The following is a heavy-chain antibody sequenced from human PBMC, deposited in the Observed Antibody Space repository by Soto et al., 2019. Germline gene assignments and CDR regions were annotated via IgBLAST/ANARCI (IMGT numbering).Heavy chain of an antibody. Sequence: GGSLRLSCAASGFTFSDYYMSWIRQAPGKGLEWVSYISSSGSTTYYADSVKGRFTISRDNSKNTLYLQMNSLRAEDTAAYYCAKDSSSWYDAFDIWGQGTMVTVSS. J-gene: IGHJ3*02. CDR3: AKDSSSWYDAFDI. V-gene: IGHV3-11*01. CDR1: GFTFSDYY. CDR2: ISSSGSTT. D-gene: IGHD6-13*01.